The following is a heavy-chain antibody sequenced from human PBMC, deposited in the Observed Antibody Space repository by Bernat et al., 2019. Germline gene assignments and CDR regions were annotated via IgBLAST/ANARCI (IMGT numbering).Heavy chain of an antibody. CDR1: GFTFSSYA. CDR2: ISGSGGST. Sequence: VQLVESGGGVVQPGRSLRLSCAASGFTFSSYAMHWVRQAPGKGLEWVSAISGSGGSTYYADSVKGRFTISRDNSKNTLYLQMNSLRAEDTAVYYCAKSLTRMVRGVITDYWGQGTLVTVSS. V-gene: IGHV3-23*04. J-gene: IGHJ4*02. D-gene: IGHD3-10*01. CDR3: AKSLTRMVRGVITDY.